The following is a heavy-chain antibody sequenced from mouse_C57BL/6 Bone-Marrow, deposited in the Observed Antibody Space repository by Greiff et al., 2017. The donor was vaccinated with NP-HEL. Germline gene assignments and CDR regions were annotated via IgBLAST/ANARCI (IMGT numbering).Heavy chain of an antibody. CDR1: EYEFPSHD. CDR3: ARSSHGAMDY. V-gene: IGHV5-2*03. J-gene: IGHJ4*01. D-gene: IGHD1-1*01. Sequence: EVKLVESGGGLVQPGESLKLSCESNEYEFPSHDMSWVRKTPAKRQEVVAAINSDGGSTYYPDTMEKRFIISRDNTKKTLYLQMSSMRSEDTALYYCARSSHGAMDYWGQGTSVTVSS. CDR2: INSDGGST.